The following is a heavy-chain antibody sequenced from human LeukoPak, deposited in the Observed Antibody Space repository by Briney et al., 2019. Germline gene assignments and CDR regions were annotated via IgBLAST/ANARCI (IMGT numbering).Heavy chain of an antibody. Sequence: KPSETLSLTCAVYGGSFSGYYWSWIRQPPGKGLEWIGEINHSGSTNYNPSLKSRVTISVDTSKNQFSLKLSSVTAADTAVYYCARVKYYYGSGSSQDGAFDIWGQGTMVTVSS. V-gene: IGHV4-34*01. CDR2: INHSGST. J-gene: IGHJ3*02. D-gene: IGHD3-10*01. CDR1: GGSFSGYY. CDR3: ARVKYYYGSGSSQDGAFDI.